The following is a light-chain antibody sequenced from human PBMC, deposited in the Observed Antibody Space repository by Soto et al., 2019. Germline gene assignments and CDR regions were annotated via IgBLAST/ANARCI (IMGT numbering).Light chain of an antibody. CDR1: KVGNKY. J-gene: IGLJ3*02. CDR2: QDN. V-gene: IGLV3-1*01. Sequence: SYELNQPPSVSVSPGQTASITCSGDKVGNKYACWYQQKPGQSPVVVIYQDNKRPSGIPERFSGSNSGNTTTLTISGTQAMDEADYYCQAWDSSTVVLGGGTKLTVL. CDR3: QAWDSSTVV.